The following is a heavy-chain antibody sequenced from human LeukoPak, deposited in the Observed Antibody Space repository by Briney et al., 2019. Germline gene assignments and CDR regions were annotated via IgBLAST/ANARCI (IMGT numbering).Heavy chain of an antibody. J-gene: IGHJ3*02. D-gene: IGHD3-22*01. CDR1: GFTFSSYG. Sequence: GGSLRLSCAASGFTFSSYGMHWVRQAPGKGLEWVAVIWYDGSNKYYADSVKGRFTISRDNSKNTLYLQMNSLRAEDTAVYYCAREFYDSSGADAFDIWGQGTMDTVSS. V-gene: IGHV3-33*01. CDR3: AREFYDSSGADAFDI. CDR2: IWYDGSNK.